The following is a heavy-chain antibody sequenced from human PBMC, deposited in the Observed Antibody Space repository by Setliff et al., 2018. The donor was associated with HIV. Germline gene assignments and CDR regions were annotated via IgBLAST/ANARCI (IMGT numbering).Heavy chain of an antibody. Sequence: SETLSLTCTVSGGSISSNSHYWGWIRQPPGKGLEWIGSIYYSGNTYYNPSLKSRVTISVDTSKNQFSLKLSSVTAADTAVYYCARGPPGSSIGWYVGYWGQGTLVTVSS. J-gene: IGHJ4*02. D-gene: IGHD6-19*01. CDR3: ARGPPGSSIGWYVGY. CDR1: GGSISSNSHY. CDR2: IYYSGNT. V-gene: IGHV4-39*01.